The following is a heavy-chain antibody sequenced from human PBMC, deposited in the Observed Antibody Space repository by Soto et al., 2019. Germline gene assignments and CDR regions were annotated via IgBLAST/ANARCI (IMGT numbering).Heavy chain of an antibody. J-gene: IGHJ6*02. Sequence: PWKNLSITCTVSGGSITRYYWSWIRQPPGKGLEWIGYIYYNGSTNYNPSLKSRVTISVDTSKTSFSLKLTSVTAVDTAVYYCARVVPGIIDGKSAYFYVMAFCGHGTTGTVSS. CDR3: ARVVPGIIDGKSAYFYVMAF. V-gene: IGHV4-59*01. D-gene: IGHD3-3*02. CDR1: GGSITRYY. CDR2: IYYNGST.